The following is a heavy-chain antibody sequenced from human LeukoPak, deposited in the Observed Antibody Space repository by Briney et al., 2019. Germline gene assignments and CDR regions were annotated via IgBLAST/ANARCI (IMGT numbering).Heavy chain of an antibody. CDR1: GASVNSYY. D-gene: IGHD3-22*01. J-gene: IGHJ4*02. CDR3: TKGYYEPFDS. V-gene: IGHV4-59*02. Sequence: SESLSLTCTVSGASVNSYYWDWIRQPPGKGLEWIGCISDSGRTYYNPSLKSRVTISLGTSNNQFSLRLTSVTAADSAMYYCTKGYYEPFDSWGQGTVVTVSS. CDR2: ISDSGRT.